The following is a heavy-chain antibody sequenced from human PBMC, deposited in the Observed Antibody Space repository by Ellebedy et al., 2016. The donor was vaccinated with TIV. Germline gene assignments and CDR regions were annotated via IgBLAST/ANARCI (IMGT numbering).Heavy chain of an antibody. D-gene: IGHD4-17*01. CDR3: ARDGPHYDIDY. J-gene: IGHJ4*02. V-gene: IGHV3-33*01. Sequence: GGSLRLXCAASGFTFNTYGMHWVRQAPGRGLEWVTFIWPDGSSKYYSDSVKGRFTISRDNSKNTVYLQMNNLRADDTSVYFCARDGPHYDIDYWGQGTLVTVAS. CDR2: IWPDGSSK. CDR1: GFTFNTYG.